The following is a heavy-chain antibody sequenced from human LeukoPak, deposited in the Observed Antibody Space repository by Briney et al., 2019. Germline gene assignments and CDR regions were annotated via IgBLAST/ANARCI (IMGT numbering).Heavy chain of an antibody. CDR2: INPNSGGT. Sequence: ASVKVSCKASGYTFTSYDINWVRQATGQGLEWMGWINPNSGGTNYAQNFQGRITMTRDTSISTAYMELSRLRSDDTAVYYCARYDQVYYYYYGMDVWGQGTTVTVSS. V-gene: IGHV1-2*02. J-gene: IGHJ6*02. CDR1: GYTFTSYD. D-gene: IGHD1-1*01. CDR3: ARYDQVYYYYYGMDV.